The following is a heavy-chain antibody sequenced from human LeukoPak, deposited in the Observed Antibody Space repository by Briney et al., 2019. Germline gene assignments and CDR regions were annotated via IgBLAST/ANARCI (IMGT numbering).Heavy chain of an antibody. CDR2: ISYDGSNK. D-gene: IGHD1-1*01. Sequence: PGGSLRLSCAASGFTFSSYAMHWVRQAPGKGLEWVAVISYDGSNKYYADSVKGRLTISRDNAKNSLYLQLSSLRDEDTAVYYCARDCRLNCARQPGFDSWGQGTLVTVSS. V-gene: IGHV3-30-3*01. CDR3: ARDCRLNCARQPGFDS. CDR1: GFTFSSYA. J-gene: IGHJ5*01.